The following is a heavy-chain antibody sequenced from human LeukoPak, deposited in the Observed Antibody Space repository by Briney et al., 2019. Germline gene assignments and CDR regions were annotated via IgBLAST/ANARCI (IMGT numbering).Heavy chain of an antibody. CDR3: ARDFDGVQAFDI. CDR2: IKEDGSEK. Sequence: GGSLRLSCAASGFTLSSYAMNWVRQAPGKGLEWEANIKEDGSEKYYVDSVKGRFTISRDSAKNSLYLQMNSLRAEDTAVYYCARDFDGVQAFDIWGQGTMVTVSS. V-gene: IGHV3-7*01. CDR1: GFTLSSYA. D-gene: IGHD3-16*01. J-gene: IGHJ3*02.